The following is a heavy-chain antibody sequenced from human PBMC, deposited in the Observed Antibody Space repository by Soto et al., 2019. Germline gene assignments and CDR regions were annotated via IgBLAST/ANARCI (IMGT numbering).Heavy chain of an antibody. V-gene: IGHV2-70*13. D-gene: IGHD1-20*01. Sequence: AGRTLGNPTDPLTLTGPFSGFSLTSPGMCVSWIRQSPGKALEWLALIERDDDDKYYSTSLKTRLTISKDTRKNQVVLTMANMEPADTATYYCARSIRGPRRFNGMDVWGQGTTVPVSS. CDR2: IERDDDDK. CDR1: GFSLTSPGMC. CDR3: ARSIRGPRRFNGMDV. J-gene: IGHJ6*02.